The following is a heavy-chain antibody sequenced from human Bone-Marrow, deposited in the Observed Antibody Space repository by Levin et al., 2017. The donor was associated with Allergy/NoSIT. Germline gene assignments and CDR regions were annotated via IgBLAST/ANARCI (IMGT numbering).Heavy chain of an antibody. J-gene: IGHJ3*02. Sequence: SCVASGYTFDDFAIHWVRQAPGKGLEWVSGITWKSDIIGYADSVKGRFTISRDNAKNSLYLQMNSLRAEDTALYYCAKDHSGYDLNAFDIWGQGTVVTVSS. CDR3: AKDHSGYDLNAFDI. D-gene: IGHD5-12*01. V-gene: IGHV3-9*01. CDR1: GYTFDDFA. CDR2: ITWKSDII.